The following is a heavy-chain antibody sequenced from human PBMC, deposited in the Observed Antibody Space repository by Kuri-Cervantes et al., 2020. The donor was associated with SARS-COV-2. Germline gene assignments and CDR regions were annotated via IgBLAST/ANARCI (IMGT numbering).Heavy chain of an antibody. CDR2: IYESGDT. D-gene: IGHD3-3*01. CDR3: ATHDFWSGSTFDY. V-gene: IGHV4-39*01. CDR1: GASISSSTYY. Sequence: GSLRLSCTVSGASISSSTYYWGWIRQSPGKGLEWLGSIYESGDTYYSSSLKSRLSLSVDTSKNQFSLKLTSVTAADTAIYYCATHDFWSGSTFDYWGQGTLVTVSS. J-gene: IGHJ4*02.